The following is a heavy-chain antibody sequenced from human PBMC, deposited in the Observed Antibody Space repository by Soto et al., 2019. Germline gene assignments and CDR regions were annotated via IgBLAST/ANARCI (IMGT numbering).Heavy chain of an antibody. CDR3: ARGRVTGGIQLWLRGYYYGMDV. D-gene: IGHD5-18*01. CDR2: INHSGST. Sequence: SETLSLTCAVYGGSFSGYYWSWIRQPPGKGLEWIGEINHSGSTNYNPSLKSRVTISVDTPKNQFSLKLSSVTAADTAVYYCARGRVTGGIQLWLRGYYYGMDVWGQGTTVTVSS. J-gene: IGHJ6*02. CDR1: GGSFSGYY. V-gene: IGHV4-34*01.